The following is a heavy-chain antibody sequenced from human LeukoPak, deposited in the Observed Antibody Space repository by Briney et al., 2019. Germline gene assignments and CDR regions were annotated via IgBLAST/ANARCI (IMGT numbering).Heavy chain of an antibody. J-gene: IGHJ5*02. V-gene: IGHV4-61*01. CDR3: ARDYVKSSSWYRYNWFDP. CDR1: GGSVSSGSYY. D-gene: IGHD6-13*01. Sequence: SETLSLTCTVSGGSVSSGSYYWSWIRQPPGKGLEWIGYIYYSGSTNYNPSLKSRVTISVDTSKNQFSLKLSSVTAADTAVYSCARDYVKSSSWYRYNWFDPWGQGTLVTVSS. CDR2: IYYSGST.